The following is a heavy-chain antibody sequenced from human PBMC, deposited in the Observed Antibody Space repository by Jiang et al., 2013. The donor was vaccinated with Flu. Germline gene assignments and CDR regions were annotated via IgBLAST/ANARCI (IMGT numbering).Heavy chain of an antibody. V-gene: IGHV1-69*01. CDR1: GGTFSSYG. Sequence: GAEVKKPGSSVKVSCKASGGTFSSYGFSWVRQAPGQGLEWMGGIIPIYGTTDYAQKFRGRVTISADEYSSTAYMELSSLTSEDTAIYYCARDQGLGYTYGYGPFDYWAREPWSPSP. J-gene: IGHJ4*02. CDR3: ARDQGLGYTYGYGPFDY. CDR2: IIPIYGTT. D-gene: IGHD5-18*01.